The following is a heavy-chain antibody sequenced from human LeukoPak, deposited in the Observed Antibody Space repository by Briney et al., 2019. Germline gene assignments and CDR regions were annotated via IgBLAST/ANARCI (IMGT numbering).Heavy chain of an antibody. CDR3: ARGQQHLDY. CDR2: IYYSGST. D-gene: IGHD6-13*01. CDR1: GGSISSYY. Sequence: PSETLSLTCTVSGGSISSYYWSWIRQPPGKGLEWIGYIYYSGSTNYNPSLKSRVTISVDTSKKQFSLNLSSVTAADTAVYYCARGQQHLDYWGQGTLVTVSS. V-gene: IGHV4-59*01. J-gene: IGHJ4*02.